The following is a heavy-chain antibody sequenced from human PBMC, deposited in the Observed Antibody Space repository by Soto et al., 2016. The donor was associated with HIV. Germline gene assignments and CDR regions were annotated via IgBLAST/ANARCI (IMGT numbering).Heavy chain of an antibody. Sequence: QVQLVQSGGEVKKPGASVKVSCKASGYTFRNYGISWVRQAPGQGLEWMGWISVYNGNTNYAQKVQGRVTMTTDTSTSTAYMELRSLRSDDTAVYYRARSQGAGMTMIVVASYGMDIWGQGTTVTVPS. CDR2: ISVYNGNT. J-gene: IGHJ6*02. CDR3: ARSQGAGMTMIVVASYGMDI. V-gene: IGHV1-18*01. D-gene: IGHD3-22*01. CDR1: GYTFRNYG.